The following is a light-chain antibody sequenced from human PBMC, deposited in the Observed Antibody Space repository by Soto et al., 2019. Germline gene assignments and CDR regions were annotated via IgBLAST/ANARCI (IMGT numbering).Light chain of an antibody. Sequence: DIQMTQSPSTLSASVGDRVTITCRAGQSIGSGLAWYQQKPGKAPKFLISKASTLASGVPSRFSGSGSGTEFTLTISSLQPDDFATYYCQQYNSYSLTFGGGTKVEIK. CDR2: KAS. V-gene: IGKV1-5*03. CDR1: QSIGSG. J-gene: IGKJ4*01. CDR3: QQYNSYSLT.